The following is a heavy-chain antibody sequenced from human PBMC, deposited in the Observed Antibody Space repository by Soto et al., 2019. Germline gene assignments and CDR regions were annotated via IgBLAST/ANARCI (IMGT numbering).Heavy chain of an antibody. CDR3: ARYSRYRFWFDP. CDR2: IYYSGST. V-gene: IGHV4-30-4*01. CDR1: GGSISSGDYY. J-gene: IGHJ5*02. Sequence: PSETLSLTCTVSGGSISSGDYYWSWIRQPPGKGLEWIGYIYYSGSTYYNPSLKSRVTISVDTSKNQFSLKLSSVTAADTAVYYCARYSRYRFWFDPWGQGTLVTVSS. D-gene: IGHD2-21*01.